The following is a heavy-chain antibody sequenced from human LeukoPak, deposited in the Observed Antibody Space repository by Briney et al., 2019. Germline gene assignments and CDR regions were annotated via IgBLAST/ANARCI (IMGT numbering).Heavy chain of an antibody. D-gene: IGHD4-17*01. J-gene: IGHJ4*02. CDR1: GFTFSSYW. Sequence: GGSLRLSCAASGFTFSSYWMSWVRQAPGKGLEWVANIKQDGSEKYYVDSVKGRFTISRDNAKNTLYLQMNSLRAVDTAVYYCAKDRSTVTIPGVDYWGQGTLVTVSS. V-gene: IGHV3-7*03. CDR2: IKQDGSEK. CDR3: AKDRSTVTIPGVDY.